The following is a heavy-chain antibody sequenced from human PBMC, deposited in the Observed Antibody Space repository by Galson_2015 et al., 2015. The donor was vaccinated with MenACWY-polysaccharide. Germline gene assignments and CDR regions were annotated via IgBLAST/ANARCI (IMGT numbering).Heavy chain of an antibody. CDR3: FLVGTGGRVY. CDR2: INANGDNA. J-gene: IGHJ4*02. Sequence: SLRLSCAASGGNFNSYAMTWVRQAPGKGLEWVSSINANGDNAHYLDSVTGRFFTSRDKSTNTLFLQMNGLTTEDTAGYYCFLVGTGGRVYRGRGVLVTVPS. CDR1: GGNFNSYA. D-gene: IGHD1-26*01. V-gene: IGHV3-23*01.